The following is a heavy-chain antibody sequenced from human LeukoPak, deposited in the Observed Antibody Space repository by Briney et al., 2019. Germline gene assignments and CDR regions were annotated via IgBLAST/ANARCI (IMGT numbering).Heavy chain of an antibody. CDR3: ARLVGPWGAFDI. V-gene: IGHV4-59*08. D-gene: IGHD7-27*01. CDR2: IYFSGST. J-gene: IGHJ3*02. CDR1: RGSFSSYY. Sequence: PSETLSLTCTVSRGSFSSYYWGWIRQPPGKGLEWIGYIYFSGSTNYNPSLKSRVTISVDTSKNQFSQKLNSLTAADTAVYYCARLVGPWGAFDIWGQGTMVTVSS.